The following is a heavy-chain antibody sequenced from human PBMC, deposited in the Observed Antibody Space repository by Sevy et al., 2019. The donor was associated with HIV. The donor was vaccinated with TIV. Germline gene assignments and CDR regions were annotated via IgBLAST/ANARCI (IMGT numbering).Heavy chain of an antibody. J-gene: IGHJ4*02. CDR2: IKQDGSEK. CDR3: ARDYAKSYYDSSGYPYYFDY. V-gene: IGHV3-7*01. CDR1: GFTFSSYW. D-gene: IGHD3-22*01. Sequence: GGSLRLSCAASGFTFSSYWMNWVRQAPGKGLEWVANIKQDGSEKYYVDSVKGRFTISRDNAKNSLYLQMNSRRAEDTAVYYCARDYAKSYYDSSGYPYYFDYWGQGTLVTVSS.